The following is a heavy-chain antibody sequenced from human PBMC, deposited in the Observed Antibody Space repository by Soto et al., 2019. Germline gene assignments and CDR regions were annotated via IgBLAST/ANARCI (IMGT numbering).Heavy chain of an antibody. J-gene: IGHJ6*02. Sequence: QVQLVESGGGVVQPGTSLRLSCAASGFTFSSYGMHWVRQAPGKGLEWVAVISYNGGKKYYGDSVKCRFTISRDNSEKMMYLQMNRLRAEDTAVYYCAKDHVGYYNGMDVWGQGTTVTVSS. CDR2: ISYNGGKK. CDR1: GFTFSSYG. D-gene: IGHD3-10*01. CDR3: AKDHVGYYNGMDV. V-gene: IGHV3-30*18.